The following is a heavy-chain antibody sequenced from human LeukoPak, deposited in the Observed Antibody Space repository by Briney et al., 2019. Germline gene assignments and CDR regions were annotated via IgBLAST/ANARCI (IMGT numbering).Heavy chain of an antibody. CDR3: AREKVDYYGSGSPYYYMDV. D-gene: IGHD3-10*01. CDR1: GGSISSYH. J-gene: IGHJ6*03. CDR2: IYYSGST. Sequence: SETLSLTCTVSGGSISSYHWSWIRQPPGKGLEWIGYIYYSGSTNYNPSLKSRVTISVDTSKNQFSLKLSSVTAADTAVYYCAREKVDYYGSGSPYYYMDVWGKGTTVTISS. V-gene: IGHV4-59*12.